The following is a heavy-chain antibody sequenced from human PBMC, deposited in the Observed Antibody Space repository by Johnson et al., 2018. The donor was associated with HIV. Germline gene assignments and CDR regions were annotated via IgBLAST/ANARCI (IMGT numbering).Heavy chain of an antibody. CDR1: GFNFSKYG. CDR2: IRYDGSNK. Sequence: QVQLVESGGGVVQPGGSLKLSCAASGFNFSKYGMHWVRQAPGKGLEWVAFIRYDGSNKYYADSVKGRFAISRDNAKNSLYLQMSSLRAEDTAVYYCAKADHSSGWYLAFDIWGQGTMVTVSS. CDR3: AKADHSSGWYLAFDI. J-gene: IGHJ3*02. D-gene: IGHD6-19*01. V-gene: IGHV3-30*02.